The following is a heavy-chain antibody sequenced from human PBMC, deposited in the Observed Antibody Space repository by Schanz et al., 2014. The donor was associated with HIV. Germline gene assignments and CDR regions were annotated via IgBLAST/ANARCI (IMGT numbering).Heavy chain of an antibody. V-gene: IGHV1-18*01. CDR1: GYTFDSRD. CDR2: ISPSNGDT. D-gene: IGHD6-6*01. CDR3: AGSSITTRGWFDP. J-gene: IGHJ5*02. Sequence: QVQLVQSGAEVKKPGASVRLSCKASGYTFDSRDINWVRQAPGQGLAWMGWISPSNGDTKYTHWLQGRVTMTTDTSTNTAYMELRSLKSDDTAVYYCAGSSITTRGWFDPWGQGALITVSS.